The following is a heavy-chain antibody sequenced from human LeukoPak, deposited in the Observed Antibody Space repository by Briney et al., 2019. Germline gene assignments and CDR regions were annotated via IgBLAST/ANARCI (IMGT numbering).Heavy chain of an antibody. Sequence: PSETLSLTCAVYGGSFSGYYWSWIRQPPGKGLEWIGEINHSGSTNYNPSLKSRVTISVDTSKNQFSLKLSSVTAADTAVYYCARGRGGFYYGSGSYPGGYWGQGTLVTVSS. CDR3: ARGRGGFYYGSGSYPGGY. CDR2: INHSGST. J-gene: IGHJ4*02. CDR1: GGSFSGYY. D-gene: IGHD3-10*01. V-gene: IGHV4-34*01.